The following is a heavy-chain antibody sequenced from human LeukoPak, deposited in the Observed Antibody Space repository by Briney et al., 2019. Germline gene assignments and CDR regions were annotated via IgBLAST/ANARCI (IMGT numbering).Heavy chain of an antibody. J-gene: IGHJ3*02. V-gene: IGHV4-59*12. Sequence: SETLSLNCTVSSVTNNSNHWSWIPQPPGKEREGIGYIYYSGSTNYNPSLKSRVTISVDTSKNQCSLKLSSVTAADTAVYYCARVGSGAFDIWGQGTMVTVSS. D-gene: IGHD6-25*01. CDR2: IYYSGST. CDR1: SVTNNSNH. CDR3: ARVGSGAFDI.